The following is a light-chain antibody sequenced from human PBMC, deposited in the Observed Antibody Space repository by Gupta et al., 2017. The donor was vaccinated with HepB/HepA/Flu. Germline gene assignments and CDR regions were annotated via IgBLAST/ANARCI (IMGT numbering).Light chain of an antibody. CDR1: SSDVGSYNL. CDR2: EVN. Sequence: QSALTQPASVSGSPGQSITISCTGTSSDVGSYNLVSWYQHHPGKAPKLIIYEVNKRPSGVSNRFSGSKSGNTASLTISGLQAEDEADYFCCSYAGTGTYYFFGIGTEVTVL. J-gene: IGLJ1*01. V-gene: IGLV2-23*02. CDR3: CSYAGTGTYYF.